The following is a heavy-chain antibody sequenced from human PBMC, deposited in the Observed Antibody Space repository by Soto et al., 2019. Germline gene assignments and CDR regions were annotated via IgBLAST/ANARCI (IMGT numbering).Heavy chain of an antibody. D-gene: IGHD2-2*01. CDR1: GYTFTSYD. J-gene: IGHJ6*02. Sequence: QVQLVQSGAEVKKPGASVKVSCKASGYTFTSYDINWVRQATGQGLERMGWMNSNSGNTGYAQKFQGRVTVTRNRPICIAYMELSSLKSEDTAVYYCAREMPTPGMEVWGRGTTVTVSS. V-gene: IGHV1-8*01. CDR3: AREMPTPGMEV. CDR2: MNSNSGNT.